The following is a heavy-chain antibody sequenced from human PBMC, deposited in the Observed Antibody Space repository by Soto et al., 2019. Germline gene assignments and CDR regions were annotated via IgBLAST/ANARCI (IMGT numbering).Heavy chain of an antibody. J-gene: IGHJ5*02. D-gene: IGHD6-19*01. CDR2: TYYRSKWYN. Sequence: SQTLSLTCAISGDSVSSNSAAWNWIRQSPSRGLEWLGRTYYRSKWYNDYAVSVKSRITINPDTSKNQFSLQLNSVTPEDTAVYYCARYADSSGWHQENNWXDPWGQGTLVTVSS. CDR1: GDSVSSNSAA. V-gene: IGHV6-1*01. CDR3: ARYADSSGWHQENNWXDP.